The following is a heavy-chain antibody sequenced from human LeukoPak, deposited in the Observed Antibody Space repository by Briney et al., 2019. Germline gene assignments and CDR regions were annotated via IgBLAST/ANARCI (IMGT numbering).Heavy chain of an antibody. Sequence: GGSLRLSCAASGFSFSRYDMGWVRQPPGKGLEWTSYISATCSTIYYADSVKGRFTISRENAKNSLYLQMNSLRAEDTAVYYCARESPEGSVDVWGTGTTVTVSS. V-gene: IGHV3-48*01. CDR1: GFSFSRYD. J-gene: IGHJ6*04. CDR2: ISATCSTI. CDR3: ARESPEGSVDV. D-gene: IGHD3-10*01.